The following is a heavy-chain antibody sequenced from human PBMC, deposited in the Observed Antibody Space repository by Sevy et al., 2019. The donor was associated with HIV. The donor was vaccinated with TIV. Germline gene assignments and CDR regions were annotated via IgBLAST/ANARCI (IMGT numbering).Heavy chain of an antibody. CDR2: LSFGCGKI. CDR1: GFDFSIYS. Sequence: GGSLRLSCAASGFDFSIYSMSWVHQAPGKGLEWVSTLSFGCGKIKYADSVKGRFTISRDNSKSSVYLQMNNLRPEDTAVYYCAREGCTKPHDYWGQGTLVTVSS. V-gene: IGHV3-23*01. CDR3: AREGCTKPHDY. J-gene: IGHJ4*02. D-gene: IGHD2-8*01.